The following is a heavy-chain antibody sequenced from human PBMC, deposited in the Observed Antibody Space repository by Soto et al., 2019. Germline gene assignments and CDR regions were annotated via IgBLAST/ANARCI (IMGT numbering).Heavy chain of an antibody. Sequence: PSETLSLTCTVSGGSISSGGYYWSWIRQHPGKGLEWIGYIYYSGSTYYNPSLKSRVTISVDTSKNQFSLKLSSVTAADTAVYYCARGRWLTTYFDYWGQGTLVTVSS. CDR3: ARGRWLTTYFDY. D-gene: IGHD6-19*01. CDR1: GGSISSGGYY. CDR2: IYYSGST. J-gene: IGHJ4*02. V-gene: IGHV4-31*03.